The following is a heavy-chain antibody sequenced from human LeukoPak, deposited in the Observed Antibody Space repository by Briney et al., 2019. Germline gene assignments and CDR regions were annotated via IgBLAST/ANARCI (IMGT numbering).Heavy chain of an antibody. D-gene: IGHD4-11*01. V-gene: IGHV4-59*01. CDR1: GGSISSYY. CDR2: IYYSGST. CDR3: ASTTKARAFDI. J-gene: IGHJ3*02. Sequence: SETLSLTYTVSGGSISSYYWSWIRQPPGKGLEWIGYIYYSGSTNYNPSLKSRVTISVDTSKNQFSLKLSSVTAADTAVYYCASTTKARAFDIWGQGTMVTVS.